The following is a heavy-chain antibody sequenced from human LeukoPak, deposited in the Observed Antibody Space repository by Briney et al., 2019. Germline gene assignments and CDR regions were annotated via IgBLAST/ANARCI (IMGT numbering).Heavy chain of an antibody. V-gene: IGHV3-74*01. D-gene: IGHD2-15*01. CDR1: GFTFSSYW. CDR3: ARKLERYCSGGSCYLANNWFDP. CDR2: INSDGSST. Sequence: GGSLRLSCAASGFTFSSYWMHWVRRAPGKGLVWVSRINSDGSSTSYADSVKGRFTISRDNAKNTLYLQMNSLRAEDTAVYYCARKLERYCSGGSCYLANNWFDPWGQGTLVTVSS. J-gene: IGHJ5*02.